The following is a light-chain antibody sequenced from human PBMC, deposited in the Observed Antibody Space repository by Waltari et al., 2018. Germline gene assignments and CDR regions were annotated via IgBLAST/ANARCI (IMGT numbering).Light chain of an antibody. V-gene: IGKV3-20*01. J-gene: IGKJ5*01. Sequence: EIVLTQSPGTLSLSPGESATLSCRASQRVSSSYLAWYQQKPSQAPRLLIYGASSRATGIPDRFSGSGSGTDFTLTISRLEPEDFAVYYCQQYGSSPLTFGQGTRLEIK. CDR2: GAS. CDR3: QQYGSSPLT. CDR1: QRVSSSY.